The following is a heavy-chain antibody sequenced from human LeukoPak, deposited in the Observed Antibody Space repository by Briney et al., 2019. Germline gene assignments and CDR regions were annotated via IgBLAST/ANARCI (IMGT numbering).Heavy chain of an antibody. CDR1: GYTFTSYA. J-gene: IGHJ4*02. CDR3: ARAIAVADDFDY. V-gene: IGHV1-3*01. D-gene: IGHD6-19*01. CDR2: INAGNGNT. Sequence: SVKVSCKASGYTFTSYAMHWVRQAPGQRLEWMGWINAGNGNTKYSQKFQGRVTITRDTSASTAYMELSSLRSEDTAVYYCARAIAVADDFDYWGQGTLVTVSS.